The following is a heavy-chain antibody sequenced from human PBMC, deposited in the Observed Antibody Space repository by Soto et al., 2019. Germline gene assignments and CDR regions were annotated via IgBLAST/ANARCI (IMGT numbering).Heavy chain of an antibody. D-gene: IGHD6-13*01. CDR3: ARASGSSWYYFDY. Sequence: GASVKVSCKASGYTFTSYAMHWVRQAPGQRLEWMGWINAGNGNTKYSQKFQGRVTITRDTSASTAYMELSSLRSEDTAVYYCARASGSSWYYFDYWGQGTLVTVSS. V-gene: IGHV1-3*01. J-gene: IGHJ4*02. CDR2: INAGNGNT. CDR1: GYTFTSYA.